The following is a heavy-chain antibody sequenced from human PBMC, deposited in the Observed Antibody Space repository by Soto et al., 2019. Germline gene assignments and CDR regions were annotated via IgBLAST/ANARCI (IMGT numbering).Heavy chain of an antibody. D-gene: IGHD2-15*01. CDR2: INGDGIST. J-gene: IGHJ4*02. CDR1: GFTFSSYW. Sequence: EVQLVESGGDLVQPGGSLRLSCAASGFTFSSYWMHWVRQDPEKGLVWVSRINGDGISTSYADSVKGRFTISRDNAKDTLYLHMNSLGAEDTAVYYCARISQGTYCRGGNCYSDYWGQGTLGTVSS. CDR3: ARISQGTYCRGGNCYSDY. V-gene: IGHV3-74*01.